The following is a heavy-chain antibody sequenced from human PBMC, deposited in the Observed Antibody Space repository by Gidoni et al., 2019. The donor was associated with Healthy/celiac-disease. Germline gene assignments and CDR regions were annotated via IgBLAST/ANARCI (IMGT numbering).Heavy chain of an antibody. CDR2: IKQDGSEK. CDR1: GSTFSSYW. D-gene: IGHD6-19*01. CDR3: ARDRSPIAVAGTSVDV. J-gene: IGHJ6*02. V-gene: IGHV3-7*01. Sequence: EVQLVVSGGGLAQPGGSLRLSCAASGSTFSSYWMSWVRQAPGKGLEWVANIKQDGSEKYYVDSVKDRFTISRDNAKNSLYLQMNSLRDEDTAVYYCARDRSPIAVAGTSVDVWGQGTTVTVSS.